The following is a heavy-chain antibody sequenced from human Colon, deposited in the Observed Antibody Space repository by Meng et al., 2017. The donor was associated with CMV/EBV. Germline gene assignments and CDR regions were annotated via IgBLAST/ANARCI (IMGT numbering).Heavy chain of an antibody. D-gene: IGHD3-22*01. V-gene: IGHV4-59*11. Sequence: GPLRLSCTVSGDSIRSHYWSWIRQPPGKGLEWMGYIYYSGSATYSPSLRSRITISVDTSKNQFSLNLRSVTAADTAMYFCTKARHYDSSGNDYWGQGTLVTVSS. CDR2: IYYSGSA. CDR1: GDSIRSHY. J-gene: IGHJ4*02. CDR3: TKARHYDSSGNDY.